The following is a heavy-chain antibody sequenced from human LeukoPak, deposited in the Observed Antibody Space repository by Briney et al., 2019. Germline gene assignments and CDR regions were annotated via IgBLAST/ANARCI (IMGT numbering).Heavy chain of an antibody. CDR1: GYTLTELS. V-gene: IGHV1-24*01. CDR2: FDPEDGET. Sequence: ASVKVSCKVSGYTLTELSMHWVRQAPGKGLEWMGGFDPEDGETIYAQKFQGRVTMTEDTSTDTAYMELSRLRSDDTAVYYCARVTYDSSGYYYFGYWGQGTLVTVSS. D-gene: IGHD3-22*01. CDR3: ARVTYDSSGYYYFGY. J-gene: IGHJ4*02.